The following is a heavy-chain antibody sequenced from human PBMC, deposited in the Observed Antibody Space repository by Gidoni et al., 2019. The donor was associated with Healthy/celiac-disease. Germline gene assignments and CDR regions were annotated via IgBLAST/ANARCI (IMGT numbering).Heavy chain of an antibody. V-gene: IGHV3-30-3*01. CDR2: ISYDGSNK. CDR3: AREGDWNSFDY. Sequence: QVQLVESGGGVVQPGRSLRLSCAASGFTFSSYAMHWVRQAPGKGLEWVAVISYDGSNKYYADSVKGRFTISRDNSKNTLYLQMNSLRAEDTAVYYCAREGDWNSFDYWGQGTLVTVSS. J-gene: IGHJ4*02. D-gene: IGHD1-1*01. CDR1: GFTFSSYA.